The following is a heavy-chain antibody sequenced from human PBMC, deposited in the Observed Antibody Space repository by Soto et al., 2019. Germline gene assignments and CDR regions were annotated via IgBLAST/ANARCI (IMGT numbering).Heavy chain of an antibody. CDR2: IYDGENT. CDR3: ARVDHRGYFAILTDY. V-gene: IGHV4-31*03. Sequence: LTCTVSGGSISSGGHYWSWIRQHPGKGLEWIGHIYDGENTYYNPSFKSRVSISPDTSKNQFSLKLKSVTAADTAVYYCARVDHRGYFAILTDYWGQGTLVTVSS. J-gene: IGHJ4*02. D-gene: IGHD3-9*01. CDR1: GGSISSGGHY.